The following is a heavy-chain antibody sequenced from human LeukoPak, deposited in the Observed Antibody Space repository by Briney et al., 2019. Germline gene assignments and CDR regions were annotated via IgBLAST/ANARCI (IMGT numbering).Heavy chain of an antibody. CDR1: GFTFSTYD. D-gene: IGHD5-18*01. V-gene: IGHV3-23*01. CDR2: ISRSGEKT. J-gene: IGHJ4*02. Sequence: GGSLRLSCAASGFTFSTYDMSWVRQAPGKGLEWVSAISRSGEKTYYADSVKGRFTISRDNSRNTLSLQMSSLRADDAAVYYCAKGVTASYYDYWGQGTVVTVSA. CDR3: AKGVTASYYDY.